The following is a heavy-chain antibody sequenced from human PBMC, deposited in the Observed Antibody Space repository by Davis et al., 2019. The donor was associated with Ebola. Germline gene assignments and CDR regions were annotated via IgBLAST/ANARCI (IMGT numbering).Heavy chain of an antibody. V-gene: IGHV3-30*02. CDR1: GFTFSSYG. J-gene: IGHJ3*01. D-gene: IGHD6-19*01. CDR3: AREIAVANTQGFDV. Sequence: GESLKISCAASGFTFSSYGMHWVRQAPGKGLEWVAFIRYDGSNKYYADSVKGRFTISRDNSKNTLYLQMNSLRSEDTAVYYCAREIAVANTQGFDVWGQGTMVTVSS. CDR2: IRYDGSNK.